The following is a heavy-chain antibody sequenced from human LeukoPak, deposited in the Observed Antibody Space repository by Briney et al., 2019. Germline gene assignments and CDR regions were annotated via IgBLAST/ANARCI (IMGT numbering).Heavy chain of an antibody. D-gene: IGHD1-26*01. V-gene: IGHV3-21*01. J-gene: IGHJ3*02. Sequence: TGGSLRLSCAASGFTFSSYSMNWVRQAPGKGLEWVSSISSSSYIYYADSVKGRFTISRDNAKNSLYLQMNSLRAEDTAVYYCARESWVGAFDIWGQGTMVTVSS. CDR2: ISSSSYI. CDR3: ARESWVGAFDI. CDR1: GFTFSSYS.